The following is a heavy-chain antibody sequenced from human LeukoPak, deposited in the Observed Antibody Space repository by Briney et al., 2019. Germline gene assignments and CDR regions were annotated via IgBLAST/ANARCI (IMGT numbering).Heavy chain of an antibody. V-gene: IGHV1-2*02. J-gene: IGHJ4*02. D-gene: IGHD3-22*01. CDR3: ARENSGYYDY. CDR2: INSNSGGT. Sequence: ASVTVSFMASGYTFIGYYIHWVRQAPGQGLEWMGWINSNSGGTHYAQKFQGRVTMTRDTSISTAYMELRSLKTDDTAVYYCARENSGYYDYWGQGTLVTVSS. CDR1: GYTFIGYY.